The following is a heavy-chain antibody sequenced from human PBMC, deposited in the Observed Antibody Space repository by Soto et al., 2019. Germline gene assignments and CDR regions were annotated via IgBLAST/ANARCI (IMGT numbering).Heavy chain of an antibody. Sequence: PGGSLRLSCAASGFTFSSYDMHWVRQATGKGLEWVSAFGTAGDTYYPGSVKGRFTISRENAKNSLYLQMNSLRAGDTAVYYCARAPFGYCSGGSCYSQDYYYYMDVWGKGTTVTVSS. CDR3: ARAPFGYCSGGSCYSQDYYYYMDV. CDR2: FGTAGDT. CDR1: GFTFSSYD. D-gene: IGHD2-15*01. V-gene: IGHV3-13*01. J-gene: IGHJ6*03.